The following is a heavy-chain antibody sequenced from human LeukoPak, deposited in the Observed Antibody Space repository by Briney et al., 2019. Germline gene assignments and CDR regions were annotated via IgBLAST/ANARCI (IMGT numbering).Heavy chain of an antibody. D-gene: IGHD1-7*01. CDR1: GFPFSTYS. J-gene: IGHJ3*02. Sequence: PGGSLRLSCTASGFPFSTYSMNWVRQAPGRGLEWLSYISGSGSAIYYADSVKGRFTISRDNSKNTLYLQMNSLRAEDTAVYYCARGGQYNWNWNDAFDIWGQGTMVTVSS. V-gene: IGHV3-48*01. CDR3: ARGGQYNWNWNDAFDI. CDR2: ISGSGSAI.